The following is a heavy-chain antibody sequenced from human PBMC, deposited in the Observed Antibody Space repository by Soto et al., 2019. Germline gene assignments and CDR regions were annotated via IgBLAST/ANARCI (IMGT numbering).Heavy chain of an antibody. Sequence: GESLKISCKGSGYSFAGYWITWVRQKPGKGLEWMGRIDPSGSQTYYSPSFRGHVTISVTKSITTVFLQWSSLRASDTAMYYCARQIYDSDTGPNFQYYFDSWGQGTPVTVSS. V-gene: IGHV5-10-1*01. CDR1: GYSFAGYW. CDR2: IDPSGSQT. CDR3: ARQIYDSDTGPNFQYYFDS. D-gene: IGHD3-22*01. J-gene: IGHJ4*02.